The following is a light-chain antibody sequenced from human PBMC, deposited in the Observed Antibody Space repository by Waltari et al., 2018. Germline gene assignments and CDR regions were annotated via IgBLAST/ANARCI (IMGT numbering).Light chain of an antibody. Sequence: DIVMTQSPLSLPVTPGEPASISCRSRQSLRHSNGYNYLDWYLQKTGQSPQLLIYLGSNRASGVPDRFSGSGSGTDFTLKISRVEAEDVGVYYCMQALQTPWTFGQGTKVEIK. CDR1: QSLRHSNGYNY. V-gene: IGKV2-28*01. CDR3: MQALQTPWT. CDR2: LGS. J-gene: IGKJ1*01.